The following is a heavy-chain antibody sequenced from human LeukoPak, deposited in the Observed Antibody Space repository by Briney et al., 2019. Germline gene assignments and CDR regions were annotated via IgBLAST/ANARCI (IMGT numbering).Heavy chain of an antibody. J-gene: IGHJ4*02. CDR1: GGSINRGFYY. CDR2: IYYSGTT. V-gene: IGHV4-39*01. Sequence: SETLSLTCTVSGGSINRGFYYWGWIRQPPGKGLAWVGSIYYSGTTYYNPSLKSRVTISVDTSRNQFSLQLTSVTVADTAVYFCARHRPSSTMSGIALWGQGTLVTVSS. CDR3: ARHRPSSTMSGIAL. D-gene: IGHD2-21*01.